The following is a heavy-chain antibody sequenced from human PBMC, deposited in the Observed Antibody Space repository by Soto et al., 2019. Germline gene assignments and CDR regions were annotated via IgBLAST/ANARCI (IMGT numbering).Heavy chain of an antibody. Sequence: SQTLSLTCAISGDSVSSNSAAWNWIRQSPSRGLEWLGRTYYRSKWYNDYAVSVKSRITINPDTSKNQFSLQLNSVTPGDTAVYYCAREGSCSGGSCYYYYYYMDVWGKGTTVTVSS. V-gene: IGHV6-1*01. CDR2: TYYRSKWYN. CDR1: GDSVSSNSAA. D-gene: IGHD2-15*01. J-gene: IGHJ6*03. CDR3: AREGSCSGGSCYYYYYYMDV.